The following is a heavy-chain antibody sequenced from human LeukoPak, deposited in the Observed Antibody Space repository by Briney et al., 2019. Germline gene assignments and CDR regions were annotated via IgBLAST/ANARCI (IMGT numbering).Heavy chain of an antibody. CDR1: GFTFGAHW. V-gene: IGHV3-15*01. CDR2: IKSNVDGATT. D-gene: IGHD3-10*01. J-gene: IGHJ4*02. CDR3: TVMFGWGSGSFFVDY. Sequence: PGGSLRLSCAASGFTFGAHWMSWVRQAPGKGLEWVGRIKSNVDGATTDYAAPVKGRFTISRDDSENTLYLRMNSLKTEDTGVYYCTVMFGWGSGSFFVDYWGQGSLVTVSS.